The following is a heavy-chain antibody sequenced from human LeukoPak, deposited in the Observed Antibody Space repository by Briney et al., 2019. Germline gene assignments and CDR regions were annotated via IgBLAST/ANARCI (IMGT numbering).Heavy chain of an antibody. CDR1: GFSLSTSGVG. V-gene: IGHV2-5*02. CDR3: AHTGRLGSGSPLYFDY. Sequence: SGPTLVKPTQTLTLTCTFSGFSLSTSGVGVGWIRQPPGKALEWLALIYWDDDKRYSPSLKSRLTITKDTSKNQVVLTMTNMDPVDTATYYCAHTGRLGSGSPLYFDYWGQGTLVTVSS. D-gene: IGHD3-10*01. J-gene: IGHJ4*02. CDR2: IYWDDDK.